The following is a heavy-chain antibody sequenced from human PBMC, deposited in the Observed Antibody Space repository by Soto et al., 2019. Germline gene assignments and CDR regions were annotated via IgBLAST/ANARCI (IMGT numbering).Heavy chain of an antibody. Sequence: EVQLVESGGGLVKPGGSLRLSCAASGFTFSSYTMNWVRQAPGKGLEWVSSISSSSSYRYYVDSVRGRFTISRDNAKNSLYLQMNSLSAEDTAVYYCARDYYYDSSGYSTHLYWGQGILVTVSS. CDR3: ARDYYYDSSGYSTHLY. D-gene: IGHD3-22*01. V-gene: IGHV3-21*01. CDR2: ISSSSSYR. J-gene: IGHJ4*02. CDR1: GFTFSSYT.